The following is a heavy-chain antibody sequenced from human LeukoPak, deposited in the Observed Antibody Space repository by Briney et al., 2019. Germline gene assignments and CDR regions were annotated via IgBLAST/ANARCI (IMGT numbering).Heavy chain of an antibody. J-gene: IGHJ4*02. CDR3: AKDDDSSGYYHNY. CDR2: ISKDGGAT. CDR1: GLTFDQYH. D-gene: IGHD3-22*01. Sequence: GGSLRLSCAPSGLTFDQYHMNWVRQAPGKGLEWVSLISKDGGATYYADSVKGRFTISRDNSKTSLYLQMNSLRTEDTALYYCAKDDDSSGYYHNYWGQGTLVTVSS. V-gene: IGHV3-43*02.